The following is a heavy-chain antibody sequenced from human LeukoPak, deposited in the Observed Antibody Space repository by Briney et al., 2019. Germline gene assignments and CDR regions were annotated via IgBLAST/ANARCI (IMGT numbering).Heavy chain of an antibody. CDR3: TTSVRGS. CDR2: IKSKSDGGTP. D-gene: IGHD3-10*01. Sequence: GGSLRLSCAASGFPFSNARMSWVRQAPGKGLEWVGRIKSKSDGGTPDYAAPVKGRFTISRDDSKNTLYLQMNSLKTGDTAVYYCTTSVRGSWGQGTLVTVSS. V-gene: IGHV3-15*01. CDR1: GFPFSNAR. J-gene: IGHJ4*02.